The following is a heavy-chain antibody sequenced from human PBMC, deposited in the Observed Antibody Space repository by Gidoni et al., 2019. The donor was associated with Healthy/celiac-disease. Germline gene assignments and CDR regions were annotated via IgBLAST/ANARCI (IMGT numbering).Heavy chain of an antibody. CDR2: ISWNSGSI. J-gene: IGHJ6*02. D-gene: IGHD4-17*01. Sequence: EVQLVESGGGLVQPGRFLRLSCAPSGFTFDDYAIDWVLQAPGQGLEWVSGISWNSGSIGYADSVKGRFTISRDNTKNSLYLQMNRLRAEDTALYYCAKEGYGDYVCMDVWGQGTTVTVSS. CDR1: GFTFDDYA. V-gene: IGHV3-9*01. CDR3: AKEGYGDYVCMDV.